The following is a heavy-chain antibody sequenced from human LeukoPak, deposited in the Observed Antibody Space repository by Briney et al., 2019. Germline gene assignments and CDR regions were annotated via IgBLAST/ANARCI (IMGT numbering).Heavy chain of an antibody. CDR1: GFTFSSYI. Sequence: GGSLRLSCAASGFTFSSYIMNWVRQAPGKGLEWVSSISSSSSYIYYADSVKGRFTISRDNAKNSLYLQMNSLRAEDTAVYYCASHQTLYDSSGYYRDYWGQGTLVTVSS. V-gene: IGHV3-21*01. CDR2: ISSSSSYI. CDR3: ASHQTLYDSSGYYRDY. J-gene: IGHJ4*02. D-gene: IGHD3-22*01.